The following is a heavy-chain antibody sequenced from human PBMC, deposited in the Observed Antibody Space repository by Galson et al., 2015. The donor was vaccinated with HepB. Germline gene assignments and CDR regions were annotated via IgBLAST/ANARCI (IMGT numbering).Heavy chain of an antibody. J-gene: IGHJ2*01. Sequence: SVKVSCKASGYTFTSYAMHWVRQAPGQRLEWMGWINAGNGNTKYSQKFQGRVTITRDTSASTAYMELSSLRSEDTAVYYCARAQGEVIRPDHYWYFDLWGRGTLVTVSS. CDR2: INAGNGNT. D-gene: IGHD3-22*01. CDR1: GYTFTSYA. V-gene: IGHV1-3*01. CDR3: ARAQGEVIRPDHYWYFDL.